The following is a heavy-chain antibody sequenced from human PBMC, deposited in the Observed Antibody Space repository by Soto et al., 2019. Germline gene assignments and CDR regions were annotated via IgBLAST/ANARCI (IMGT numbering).Heavy chain of an antibody. CDR1: GYSISSGYY. V-gene: IGHV4-38-2*01. CDR2: IYHSGTL. CDR3: ARAQFYSGSGRYNNLMFDP. J-gene: IGHJ5*02. D-gene: IGHD3-10*01. Sequence: SETLSLTCAVSGYSISSGYYWGWIRQPPGKGLEWIGSIYHSGTLLYNPSLKTRLTMSLDRSNNQFSLTLNSVTAADTAVYYCARAQFYSGSGRYNNLMFDPWGQGTQVTVSS.